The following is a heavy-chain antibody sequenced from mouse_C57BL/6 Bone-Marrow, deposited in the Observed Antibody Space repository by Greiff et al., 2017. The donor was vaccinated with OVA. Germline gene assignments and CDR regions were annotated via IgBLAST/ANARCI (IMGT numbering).Heavy chain of an antibody. V-gene: IGHV1-69*01. CDR2: IDPSDSYT. CDR3: ATAQATPWFAY. Sequence: VQLQQPGAELVMPGASVKLSCKASGYTFTSYWMHWVKQRPGQGLEWIGEIDPSDSYTNYNQKFKGKSTLTVDKSSSTAYMQLSSLTSEDSAVYYCATAQATPWFAYWGQGTLVTVSA. CDR1: GYTFTSYW. J-gene: IGHJ3*01. D-gene: IGHD3-2*02.